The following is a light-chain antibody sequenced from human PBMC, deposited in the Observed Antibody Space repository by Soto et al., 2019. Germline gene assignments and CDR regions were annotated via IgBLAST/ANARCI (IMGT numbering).Light chain of an antibody. Sequence: EIVMTQSPATLSVSPGERATLSCRASQSVSSNLAWYQQKPGQAPRLLIYGASNRATDIPARFSGSGSGTDFTLTISSLEPEDFAVYYCQQRSNWWTFGQGTKVDIK. V-gene: IGKV3-11*01. J-gene: IGKJ1*01. CDR1: QSVSSN. CDR2: GAS. CDR3: QQRSNWWT.